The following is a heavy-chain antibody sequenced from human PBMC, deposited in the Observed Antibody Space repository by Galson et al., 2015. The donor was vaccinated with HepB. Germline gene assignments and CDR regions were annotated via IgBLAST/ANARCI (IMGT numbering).Heavy chain of an antibody. V-gene: IGHV5-51*01. D-gene: IGHD2-2*01. CDR2: IYPGDSDT. J-gene: IGHJ4*02. CDR3: ARGGYCLSTSCFFDY. Sequence: SGAEVKKPGESLKISCKGSGYSFTSYWIGWVRQMPGKGLEWMGIIYPGDSDTRYCPSFQGQVTISADKSISTAYLQWSSLKASDTAMYYCARGGYCLSTSCFFDYWGQGTLVTVSS. CDR1: GYSFTSYW.